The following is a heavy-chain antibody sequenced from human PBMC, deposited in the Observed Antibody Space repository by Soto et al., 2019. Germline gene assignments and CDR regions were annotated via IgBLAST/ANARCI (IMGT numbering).Heavy chain of an antibody. CDR1: GDSVSSNSAA. V-gene: IGHV6-1*01. CDR3: AREDILTGTDNWFDP. CDR2: TYYRSKWYN. J-gene: IGHJ5*02. D-gene: IGHD3-9*01. Sequence: SQTLSLTCAISGDSVSSNSAAWNWIRQSPSRGLEWLGRTYYRSKWYNDYAVSVKSRITINPDTSKNQFSLKLSSVTAADTAVYYCAREDILTGTDNWFDPWGQGTLVTVSS.